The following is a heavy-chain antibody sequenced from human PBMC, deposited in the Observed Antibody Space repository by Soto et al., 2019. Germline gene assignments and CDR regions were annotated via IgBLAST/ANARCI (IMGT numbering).Heavy chain of an antibody. Sequence: EVQLVESGGGLVQPGGSLRLSCAASGFTFSSYWMSWVRQAPGKGLEWVANIKQDGSEKYYVDSVKGRFTISRDNAKNSLYLQMNSLRAEDTAVYYCARARFPHYYGMDVWGQGTTVTVSS. CDR2: IKQDGSEK. V-gene: IGHV3-7*03. CDR1: GFTFSSYW. CDR3: ARARFPHYYGMDV. J-gene: IGHJ6*02.